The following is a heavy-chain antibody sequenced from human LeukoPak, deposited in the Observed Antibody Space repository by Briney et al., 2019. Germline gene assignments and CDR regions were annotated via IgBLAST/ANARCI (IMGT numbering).Heavy chain of an antibody. V-gene: IGHV1-2*02. CDR3: ARDGVPAAIGVYYYYYYMDV. J-gene: IGHJ6*03. D-gene: IGHD2-2*02. Sequence: GASVKVSCKASGYTFTGYYMHWVRQAPGQGLEWMGWINPNSGGTNYAQKFQGRVTMTRDTSISTAYMELSRLRSDDTAVYYCARDGVPAAIGVYYYYYYMDVWGKGTTVTVSS. CDR2: INPNSGGT. CDR1: GYTFTGYY.